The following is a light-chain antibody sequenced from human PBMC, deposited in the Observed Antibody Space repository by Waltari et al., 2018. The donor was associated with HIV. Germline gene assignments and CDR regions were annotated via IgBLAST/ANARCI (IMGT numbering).Light chain of an antibody. V-gene: IGLV1-40*01. Sequence: QSVLTQPPSVSGAPGQRVTISCTGSSSTIGAGYDVHWYQHLPGTAPTLLIFRNNHRPSGVPDRCSGSKSGTSASLAITGLQPEDEAHYYCQSYDGTLSGVVFGGGTKLTVL. CDR2: RNN. CDR3: QSYDGTLSGVV. CDR1: SSTIGAGYD. J-gene: IGLJ2*01.